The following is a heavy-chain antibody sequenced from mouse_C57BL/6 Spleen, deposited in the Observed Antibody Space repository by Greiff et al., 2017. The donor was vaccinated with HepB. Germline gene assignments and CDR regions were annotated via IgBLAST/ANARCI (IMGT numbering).Heavy chain of an antibody. CDR2: ISSGSSNI. J-gene: IGHJ2*01. D-gene: IGHD1-1*01. CDR3: ARMNYYGYYFDY. V-gene: IGHV5-17*01. CDR1: GFTFSDYG. Sequence: EVRLVESGGGLVKPGGSLKLSCAASGFTFSDYGMHWVRQAPEKGLGWVAYISSGSSNIYYADTVKGRFTNSRDKAKNTLFLQMTSLRSEDTAMYYCARMNYYGYYFDYWGQGTTLTVSS.